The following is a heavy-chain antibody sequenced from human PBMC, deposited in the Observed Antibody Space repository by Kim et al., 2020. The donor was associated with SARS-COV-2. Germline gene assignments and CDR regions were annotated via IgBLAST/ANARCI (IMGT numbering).Heavy chain of an antibody. CDR2: IWYDGSNK. J-gene: IGHJ4*02. V-gene: IGHV3-33*06. Sequence: GGSLRLSCAASGFTFSSYAMHWVRQAPGKGLEWVAVIWYDGSNKYYADSVKGRFTISRDNSKNTLYLQMNSLRAEDTAVYYCAKGLSHQPAFDYWGQGT. CDR3: AKGLSHQPAFDY. CDR1: GFTFSSYA. D-gene: IGHD2-2*01.